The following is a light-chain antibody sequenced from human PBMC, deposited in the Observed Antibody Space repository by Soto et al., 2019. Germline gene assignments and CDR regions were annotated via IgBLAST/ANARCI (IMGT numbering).Light chain of an antibody. CDR3: RSYTGTNTHHV. Sequence: QAALTQPPSASGSPGQSVTISCTGSGSDIGFYNYVSWYQQHPGKVPKLLIYEVTKRPSGVPDRFSGSKSGNTASLTVSGLQAEDEADYYCRSYTGTNTHHVFGTGPKVTVL. CDR2: EVT. J-gene: IGLJ1*01. CDR1: GSDIGFYNY. V-gene: IGLV2-8*01.